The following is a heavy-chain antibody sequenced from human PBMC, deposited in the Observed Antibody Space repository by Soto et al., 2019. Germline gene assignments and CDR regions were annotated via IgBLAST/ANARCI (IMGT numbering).Heavy chain of an antibody. CDR1: GGSISSSSDY. CDR3: ASMVGTAMEDFDY. Sequence: SETLSLTCTVSGGSISSSSDYWGWIRQPPGKGLEWIGSIYYSGSTYYNPSLKSRVTISVDTSKNQFSLKLSSVTAADTAVYYCASMVGTAMEDFDYWGQGTLVTVSS. CDR2: IYYSGST. V-gene: IGHV4-39*01. D-gene: IGHD5-18*01. J-gene: IGHJ4*02.